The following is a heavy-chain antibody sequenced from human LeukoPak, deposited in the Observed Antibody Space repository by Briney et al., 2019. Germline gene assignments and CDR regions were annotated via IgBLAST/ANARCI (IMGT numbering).Heavy chain of an antibody. CDR2: IRSKAYGGTT. CDR1: GFTFGDYA. Sequence: GGSLRPSCTASGFTFGDYAMSWVRQAPGKGLEWVGFIRSKAYGGTTEYAASVKGRFTIAYLQMNSLKTEDTAVYYCTRDSPRTRSPHGYWGQGTLVTVSS. CDR3: TRDSPRTRSPHGY. D-gene: IGHD1-1*01. J-gene: IGHJ4*02. V-gene: IGHV3-49*04.